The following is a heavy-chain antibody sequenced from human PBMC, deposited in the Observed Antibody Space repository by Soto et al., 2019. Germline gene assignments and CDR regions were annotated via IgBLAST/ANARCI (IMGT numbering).Heavy chain of an antibody. D-gene: IGHD2-15*01. Sequence: GESLKISCKGSGYSFTSYWIGWVRQMPGKGLEWMGIIYPGDSDTRYSPSFQGQVTISADKSISTAYLQWSSLKASDTAMYYSARSLGNCSGGSCYPGWLHYWYFDLWGRGTLVTVSS. J-gene: IGHJ2*01. CDR1: GYSFTSYW. CDR3: ARSLGNCSGGSCYPGWLHYWYFDL. V-gene: IGHV5-51*01. CDR2: IYPGDSDT.